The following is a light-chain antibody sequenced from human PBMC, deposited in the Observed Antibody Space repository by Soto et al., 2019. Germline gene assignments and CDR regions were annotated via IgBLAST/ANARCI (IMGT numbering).Light chain of an antibody. Sequence: DIVMTQTPLSLSVTPGQPASISCKSSQSLLHSDGKTYVYWYLQKPGQPPQLLIYAVSNRVSGVPDWFSGCGSGTDLTLEISRVDAEYVGVSYCMQRIQRSLTFGGGTKVEIK. CDR2: AVS. J-gene: IGKJ4*01. CDR1: QSLLHSDGKTY. CDR3: MQRIQRSLT. V-gene: IGKV2D-29*01.